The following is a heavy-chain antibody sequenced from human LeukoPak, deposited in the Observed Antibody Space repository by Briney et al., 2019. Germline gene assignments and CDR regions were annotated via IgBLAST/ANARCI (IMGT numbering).Heavy chain of an antibody. J-gene: IGHJ4*02. CDR3: ARGSFDYYDMRGGY. D-gene: IGHD3-22*01. V-gene: IGHV1-2*02. CDR1: VYTFTGYY. Sequence: ASVKVSCKASVYTFTGYYMHWVRQAPGQGLEWMGWINPNSGGTNYAQKFQGRVTMTRDTSISTAYMELSRLSSDDTAVYYCARGSFDYYDMRGGYWGQGTLVTVSS. CDR2: INPNSGGT.